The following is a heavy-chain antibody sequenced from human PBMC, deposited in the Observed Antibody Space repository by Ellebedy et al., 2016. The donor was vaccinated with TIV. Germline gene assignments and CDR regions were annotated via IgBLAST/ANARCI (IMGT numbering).Heavy chain of an antibody. D-gene: IGHD5-18*01. J-gene: IGHJ5*02. CDR3: ARSGYSYGYWDWFDP. V-gene: IGHV3-21*01. Sequence: PGGSLRLSCAASGFTFSSYSMNWVRQAPGKGLEWVSSISSSSSYIYYADSVKGRFTISRDNAKNSLYLQMNSLRAEDTAVYYCARSGYSYGYWDWFDPWGQGTLVTVSS. CDR2: ISSSSSYI. CDR1: GFTFSSYS.